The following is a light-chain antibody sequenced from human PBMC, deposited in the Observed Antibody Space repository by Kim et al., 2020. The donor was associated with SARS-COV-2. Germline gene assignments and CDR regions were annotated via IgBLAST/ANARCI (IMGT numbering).Light chain of an antibody. J-gene: IGKJ5*01. Sequence: EIVLTQSPGTLSLSPGESATLSCRASQSVSSSSLAWYQLKPVQAPRLLVYGASNRATGIPDRFSASGSGTDFTLTISRLEPEDFAVYYCQQYGSSPRITFGQGTRLEIK. V-gene: IGKV3-20*01. CDR1: QSVSSSS. CDR2: GAS. CDR3: QQYGSSPRIT.